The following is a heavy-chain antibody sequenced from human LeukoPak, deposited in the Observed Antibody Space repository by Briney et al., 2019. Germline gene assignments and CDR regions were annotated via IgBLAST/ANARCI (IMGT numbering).Heavy chain of an antibody. J-gene: IGHJ4*02. CDR2: INPSGGST. V-gene: IGHV1-46*01. Sequence: ASVKVSCKASGYTFTSYYMHWVRQAPGQGLEWMGIINPSGGSTSYAQKFQGRVTMTRDTSTSTGYMELSSLRSEDTAVYYCARDLEAATEDYWGQGTLVTVSS. CDR3: ARDLEAATEDY. CDR1: GYTFTSYY.